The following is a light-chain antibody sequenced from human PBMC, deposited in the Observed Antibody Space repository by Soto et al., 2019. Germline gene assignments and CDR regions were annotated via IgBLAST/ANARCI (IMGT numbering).Light chain of an antibody. J-gene: IGLJ3*02. Sequence: QSALTQPPSASGSPGQSVTISCTGTSSDVGTYNYVSWYQQHPDKVPKLMICEVSKRPSGVPDRFSGSKSGNTASLTVSGLQAEDEADYYCSSYAGSNNWVFGGGTKVTVL. CDR1: SSDVGTYNY. CDR2: EVS. V-gene: IGLV2-8*01. CDR3: SSYAGSNNWV.